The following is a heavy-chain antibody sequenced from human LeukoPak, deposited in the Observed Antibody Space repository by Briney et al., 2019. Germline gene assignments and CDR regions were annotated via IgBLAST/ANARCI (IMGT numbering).Heavy chain of an antibody. D-gene: IGHD5-12*01. J-gene: IGHJ4*02. CDR2: IYSGGST. CDR3: ARAEDSGYDLDY. CDR1: GFTFIIYA. Sequence: GGSLRLSCAASGFTFIIYAMSWVRQAPGKGLEWVSVIYSGGSTYYADSVKGRFTISRDNSKNTLYLQMSSLRAEDTAVYYCARAEDSGYDLDYWGQGTLVTVSS. V-gene: IGHV3-53*01.